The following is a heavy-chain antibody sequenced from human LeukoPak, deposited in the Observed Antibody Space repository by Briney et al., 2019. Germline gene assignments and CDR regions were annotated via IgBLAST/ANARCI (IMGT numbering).Heavy chain of an antibody. Sequence: PGGSLRLSCAVSGFTSSSYWMSWVRQAPGKGLEGVANIKQDGSEKYYVDSVKGRFTISRDNAKNSLYLQMNSRRAEDTAVYYCARAPYCIGGSCRFDYWGQGTLVTVSS. J-gene: IGHJ4*02. V-gene: IGHV3-7*03. CDR2: IKQDGSEK. CDR1: GFTSSSYW. CDR3: ARAPYCIGGSCRFDY. D-gene: IGHD2-15*01.